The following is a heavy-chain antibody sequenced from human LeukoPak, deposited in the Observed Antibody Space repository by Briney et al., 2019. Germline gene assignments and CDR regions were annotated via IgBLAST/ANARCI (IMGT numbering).Heavy chain of an antibody. J-gene: IGHJ4*02. CDR2: SSGNGGST. V-gene: IGHV3-64D*06. CDR3: VNQISGWVY. Sequence: GGSLRLSCSASGFTFSSRSMHWVRQAPGKGLEYVSGSSGNGGSTYYADSVKGRFTISRDNSKNTVYLQMSSLRPEDTAVYYCVNQISGWVYWGQGTLVTVSS. D-gene: IGHD6-19*01. CDR1: GFTFSSRS.